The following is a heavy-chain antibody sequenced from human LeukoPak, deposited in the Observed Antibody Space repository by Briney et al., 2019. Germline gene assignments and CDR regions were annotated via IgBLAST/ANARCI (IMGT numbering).Heavy chain of an antibody. J-gene: IGHJ4*02. V-gene: IGHV1-8*03. D-gene: IGHD6-13*01. CDR2: MNPNSGNT. Sequence: ASVKVSCKASGYTFTSYDINWVRQATGQGLEWMGWMNPNSGNTGYAQKFQGSVTITRNTSISTAYMELSSLRSDDTAVYYCARGNPGYSSSWYEEAYWGQGTLVTVSS. CDR3: ARGNPGYSSSWYEEAY. CDR1: GYTFTSYD.